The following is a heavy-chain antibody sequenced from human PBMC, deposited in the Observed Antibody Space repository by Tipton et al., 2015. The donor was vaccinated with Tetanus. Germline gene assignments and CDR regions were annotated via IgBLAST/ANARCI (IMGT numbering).Heavy chain of an antibody. Sequence: TLSLTCAVSGGLLSTGGYSWGWIRQSPGKGLECIGYIYPRGTTFYNPSLESRVTISLDMSKNQFSLNLTSVTAADTAVYYCVRANYEFPKKGPFDYWGPGSLVIVSS. D-gene: IGHD3-3*01. CDR3: VRANYEFPKKGPFDY. CDR2: IYPRGTT. V-gene: IGHV4-30-2*06. CDR1: GGLLSTGGYS. J-gene: IGHJ4*02.